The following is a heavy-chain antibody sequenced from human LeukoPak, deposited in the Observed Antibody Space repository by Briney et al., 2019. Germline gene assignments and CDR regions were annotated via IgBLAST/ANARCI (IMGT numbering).Heavy chain of an antibody. CDR2: ISSSSNIM. J-gene: IGHJ4*02. D-gene: IGHD6-19*01. CDR1: GFTFSSYG. Sequence: GGSLRLSCAASGFTFSSYGMNWVRQAPGKGLEWVSYISSSSNIMNYAGSVKGRFTTSRDNAKNSLYLQMNSLRAEDTAVYYCARGAQWPYWGQGTLVTVSS. V-gene: IGHV3-48*01. CDR3: ARGAQWPY.